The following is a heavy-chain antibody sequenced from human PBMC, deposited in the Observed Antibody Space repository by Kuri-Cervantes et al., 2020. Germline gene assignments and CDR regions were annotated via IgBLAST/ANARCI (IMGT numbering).Heavy chain of an antibody. CDR1: GFTFDDYA. V-gene: IGHV3-9*01. D-gene: IGHD6-19*01. CDR2: ISWNSGSI. J-gene: IGHJ4*02. Sequence: SLKISCAASGFTFDDYAMHWVRQAPGKGLEWVSGISWNSGSIGYADSVKGRFTISRDNAKNSLYLQMNSLRAEDTALYYCASGGTGGWNNYFDYWGQGTLVTVSS. CDR3: ASGGTGGWNNYFDY.